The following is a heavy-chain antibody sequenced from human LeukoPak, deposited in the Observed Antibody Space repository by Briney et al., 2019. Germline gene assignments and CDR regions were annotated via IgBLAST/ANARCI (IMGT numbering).Heavy chain of an antibody. D-gene: IGHD1-26*01. J-gene: IGHJ4*02. Sequence: SETLSLTCTVSGGSISSYYWSWIRQPPGKGLEWIGYIYYSGSTNYNPSLKSRVTISVDTSKNQFSLKLSSVTAADTAVYYCARGANGGSYWAFDYWGQGTLVAVSS. CDR1: GGSISSYY. CDR2: IYYSGST. V-gene: IGHV4-59*01. CDR3: ARGANGGSYWAFDY.